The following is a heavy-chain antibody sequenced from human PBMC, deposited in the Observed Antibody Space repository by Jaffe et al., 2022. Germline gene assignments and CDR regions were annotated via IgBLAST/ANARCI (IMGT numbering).Heavy chain of an antibody. Sequence: QVQLVESGGGVVQPGGSLRLSCAASGFTFSSYGMHWVRQAPGKGLEWVAFIRYDGSNKYYADSVKGRFTISRDNSKNTLYLQMNSLRAEDTAVYYCAKDKVLRYFDWLPPGSGMDVWGKGTTVTVSS. CDR2: IRYDGSNK. V-gene: IGHV3-30*02. J-gene: IGHJ6*03. D-gene: IGHD3-9*01. CDR1: GFTFSSYG. CDR3: AKDKVLRYFDWLPPGSGMDV.